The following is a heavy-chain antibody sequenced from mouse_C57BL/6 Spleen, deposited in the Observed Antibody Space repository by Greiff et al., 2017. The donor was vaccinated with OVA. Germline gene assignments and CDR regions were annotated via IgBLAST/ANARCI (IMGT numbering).Heavy chain of an antibody. Sequence: VQLQQSGAELVRPGASVTLSCKASGYTFTDYEMHWVKQTPVHGLEWIGAIDPETGGTAYNQKFKGKAILPADKSSSTAYMELRSVTCEDSAVYYYKRPQTAQATPYDMDYWGQGTSVTVPS. CDR1: GYTFTDYE. V-gene: IGHV1-15*01. J-gene: IGHJ4*01. CDR3: KRPQTAQATPYDMDY. D-gene: IGHD3-2*02. CDR2: IDPETGGT.